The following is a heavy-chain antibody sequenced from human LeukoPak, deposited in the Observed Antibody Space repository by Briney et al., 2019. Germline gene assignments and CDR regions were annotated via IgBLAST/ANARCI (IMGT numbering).Heavy chain of an antibody. CDR2: IWYDGSNK. V-gene: IGHV3-33*01. CDR3: ARDPSSMTTVTSDFDY. Sequence: GGSLRLSCAASGFTFSSYGMHWARQAPGKGLEWVTVIWYDGSNKYYADSVKGRFTISRDNSKTTLYLQMNSLKAEDTAVYYCARDPSSMTTVTSDFDYWGQGTLVTVSS. J-gene: IGHJ4*02. D-gene: IGHD4-17*01. CDR1: GFTFSSYG.